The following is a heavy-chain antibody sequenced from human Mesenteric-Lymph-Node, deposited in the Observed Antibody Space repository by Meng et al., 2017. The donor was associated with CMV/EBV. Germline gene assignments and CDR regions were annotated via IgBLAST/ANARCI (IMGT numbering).Heavy chain of an antibody. CDR3: ARGPRTFIVVVTATQFDY. V-gene: IGHV4-34*01. CDR1: GSFIGYY. Sequence: GSFIGYYWSWIRQPPGKGLEWIGEINHSGSTNYNPSLKSRVTISVDTSKNQFSLKLSSVTAADTAVYYCARGPRTFIVVVTATQFDYWGQGTLVTVSS. J-gene: IGHJ4*02. D-gene: IGHD2-21*02. CDR2: INHSGST.